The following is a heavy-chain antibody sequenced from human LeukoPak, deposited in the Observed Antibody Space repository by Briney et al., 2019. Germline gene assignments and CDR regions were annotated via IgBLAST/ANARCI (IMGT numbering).Heavy chain of an antibody. CDR2: IIPIFGTA. J-gene: IGHJ6*02. CDR1: GGTFSSYA. D-gene: IGHD3-10*01. V-gene: IGHV1-69*01. Sequence: GSSEKVSCKASGGTFSSYAISWVRQAPGQGLEWMGGIIPIFGTANYAQKFQGRVTITADESTSTAYMELSSLRSEDTAVYYCARAGGSGSPENYYYYGMDVWGQGTTVTVSS. CDR3: ARAGGSGSPENYYYYGMDV.